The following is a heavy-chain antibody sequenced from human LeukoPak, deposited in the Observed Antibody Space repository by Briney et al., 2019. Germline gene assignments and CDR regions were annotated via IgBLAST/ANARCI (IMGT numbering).Heavy chain of an antibody. D-gene: IGHD3-16*01. CDR3: ARDRHQFGRLWYMDV. CDR2: LKHDGSES. V-gene: IGHV3-7*01. Sequence: GGSLRLSCAGSGFLLSNYWMSWVRQAPGKGLEWVANLKHDGSESHYVSSVKGRFTIHRDNAKNPLYLQMNSLRDEDTAVYYCARDRHQFGRLWYMDVWGRGTTVAVSS. CDR1: GFLLSNYW. J-gene: IGHJ6*03.